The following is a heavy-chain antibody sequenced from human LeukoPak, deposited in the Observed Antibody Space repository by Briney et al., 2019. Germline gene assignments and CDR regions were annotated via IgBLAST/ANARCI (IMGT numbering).Heavy chain of an antibody. CDR1: GGSISSGGYS. V-gene: IGHV4-30-2*01. J-gene: IGHJ4*02. D-gene: IGHD1-26*01. Sequence: PSQTLSLTCAVSGGSISSGGYSWSWIRQPPGKGLEWIGYIYHSGSTYYNPSLKSRVTISVDRSKNQFSLKLSSVTAADTAVYYCARGEADFDYWGQGTLVTVSS. CDR3: ARGEADFDY. CDR2: IYHSGST.